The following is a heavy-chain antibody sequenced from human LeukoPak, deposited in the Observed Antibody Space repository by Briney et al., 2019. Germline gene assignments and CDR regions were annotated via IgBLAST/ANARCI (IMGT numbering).Heavy chain of an antibody. D-gene: IGHD3-22*01. V-gene: IGHV1-46*01. CDR3: ARADSPRPFDY. Sequence: ASLKVSCKASGYTFTSYYMHWVRQAPGQGLEWMGIINPSGGSTSYAQKFQGRVTMTRDTSTSTVYMELSSLRSEDTAVYYCARADSPRPFDYWGQGTLVTVSS. J-gene: IGHJ4*02. CDR1: GYTFTSYY. CDR2: INPSGGST.